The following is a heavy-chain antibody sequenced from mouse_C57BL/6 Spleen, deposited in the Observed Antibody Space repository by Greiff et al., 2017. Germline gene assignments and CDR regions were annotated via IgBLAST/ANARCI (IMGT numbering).Heavy chain of an antibody. CDR3: ARRGGYDYWYFDV. CDR1: GYTFTSYW. V-gene: IGHV1-64*01. D-gene: IGHD2-2*01. CDR2: IHPNSGST. Sequence: QVQLQQPGAELVKPGASVKLSCKASGYTFTSYWMHWVKQRPGQGLEWIGMIHPNSGSTNYNEKFKSKATLTVDKSSSTAYMQLSSLTSEDSAVYYCARRGGYDYWYFDVWGTGTTVTVSS. J-gene: IGHJ1*03.